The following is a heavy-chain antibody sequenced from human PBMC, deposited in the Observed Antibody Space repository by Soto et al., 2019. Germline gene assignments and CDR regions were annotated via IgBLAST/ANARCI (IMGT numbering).Heavy chain of an antibody. D-gene: IGHD2-2*01. CDR2: INAGNGTT. Sequence: ASVKVSCKASGYTFTSYAMHWVRQAPGQRLEWMGWINAGNGTTKYSQKFQGRVTITTDTSASTAYMELSSLRSEDTAVYYCAYEPLVVVVPAARTFDPWGQGTLVTVSS. CDR3: AYEPLVVVVPAARTFDP. V-gene: IGHV1-3*01. CDR1: GYTFTSYA. J-gene: IGHJ5*02.